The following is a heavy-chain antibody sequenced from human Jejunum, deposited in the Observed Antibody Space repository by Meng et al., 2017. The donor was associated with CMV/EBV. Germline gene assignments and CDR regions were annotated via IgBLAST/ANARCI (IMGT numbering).Heavy chain of an antibody. CDR3: VKDRTDDGLFEFDF. D-gene: IGHD3/OR15-3a*01. Sequence: SGLTFSAYSFSWVRQAPGQGLQWVSIIYQSGSTRINAASVQGRFTMSRDNSRNVVYLQMNSLRADDSGIYYCVKDRTDDGLFEFDFWGQGTPVTVSS. CDR1: GLTFSAYS. CDR2: IYQSGSTR. V-gene: IGHV3-23*03. J-gene: IGHJ4*02.